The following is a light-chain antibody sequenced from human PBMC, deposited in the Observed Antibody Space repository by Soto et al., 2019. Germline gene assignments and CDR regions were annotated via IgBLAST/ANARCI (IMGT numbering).Light chain of an antibody. CDR3: QQYVASPYT. V-gene: IGKV3-20*01. CDR2: DAS. J-gene: IGKJ2*01. Sequence: DIVLTQSPGTLSLSPGERASLSCGASQSINSRSLAWYQQKPGQAPRLLIYDASSRATGIPDRFSASGSGTDFTLTISSLEPEDFAVYYCQQYVASPYTFGQGTKVVIK. CDR1: QSINSRS.